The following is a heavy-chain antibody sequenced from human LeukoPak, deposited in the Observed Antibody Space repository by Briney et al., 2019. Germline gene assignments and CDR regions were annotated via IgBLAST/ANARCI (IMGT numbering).Heavy chain of an antibody. J-gene: IGHJ4*02. CDR2: IYYSGSSNSGST. CDR3: ARVPGTYLYYFDY. CDR1: GGSISSYY. Sequence: SETLSLTCTVSGGSISSYYWTWIRQPPGKALEWIGYIYYSGSSNSGSTNYNPSLKSRVTISMETSKNQFSLKLTSVTAADTAVYYCARVPGTYLYYFDYWGQGTLVTVSS. V-gene: IGHV4-59*01. D-gene: IGHD1-26*01.